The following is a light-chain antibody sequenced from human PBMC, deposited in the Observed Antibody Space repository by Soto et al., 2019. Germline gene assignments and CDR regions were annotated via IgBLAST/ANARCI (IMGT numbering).Light chain of an antibody. CDR1: QSVSSSH. Sequence: EIVLTQSPGTLYSSPGERATLSCRASQSVSSSHLAWYQQKPGQAPRLLIYGASSRATGIPDRFSGSGSGTDFTLTISRLEPEDFAVYFCQQYGDSPMYTFGQGTKLEI. J-gene: IGKJ2*01. V-gene: IGKV3-20*01. CDR2: GAS. CDR3: QQYGDSPMYT.